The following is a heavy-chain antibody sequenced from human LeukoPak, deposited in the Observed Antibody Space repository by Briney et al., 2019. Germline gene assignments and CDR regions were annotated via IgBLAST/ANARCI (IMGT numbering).Heavy chain of an antibody. D-gene: IGHD6-19*01. J-gene: IGHJ4*02. CDR1: GFTVSSNY. CDR3: ARSYSSGWYPRWFDY. V-gene: IGHV3-66*01. CDR2: IYSGGST. Sequence: GGSLRLSCAASGFTVSSNYMSWVRQAPGKGLEWVSVIYSGGSTYYADSVKGRFTISRDNSKNTLYLQMNSLRAEDTAVYYCARSYSSGWYPRWFDYWGQGTLVTVSS.